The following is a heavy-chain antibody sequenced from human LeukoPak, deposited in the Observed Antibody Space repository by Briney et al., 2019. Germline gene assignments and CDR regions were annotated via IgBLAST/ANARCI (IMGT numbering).Heavy chain of an antibody. CDR1: GFTFSNIG. CDR2: ISGSGDST. CDR3: AKRGASWSFDS. J-gene: IGHJ4*02. V-gene: IGHV3-23*01. Sequence: GGSLRLSCAVSGFTFSNIGMSWVRQAPGKGLEWVSSISGSGDSTYYADSVKGRFTIPRDNSKNTLYLQMNSLRAEDTAVYYCAKRGASWSFDSWGQGTLVTVSS. D-gene: IGHD6-13*01.